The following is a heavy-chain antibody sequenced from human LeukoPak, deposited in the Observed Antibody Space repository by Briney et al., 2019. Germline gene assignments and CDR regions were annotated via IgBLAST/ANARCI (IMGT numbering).Heavy chain of an antibody. CDR1: GGTFSSYA. D-gene: IGHD3-22*01. J-gene: IGHJ4*02. Sequence: ASVKVSCKASGGTFSSYAISWVRQAPGQGLEWMGGIIPIFGTANYAQKFQGRVTITADESTSTAYIELSSLRSEDTAVYYCARDYYASSGAISFDYWGQGTLVTVSS. CDR2: IIPIFGTA. V-gene: IGHV1-69*13. CDR3: ARDYYASSGAISFDY.